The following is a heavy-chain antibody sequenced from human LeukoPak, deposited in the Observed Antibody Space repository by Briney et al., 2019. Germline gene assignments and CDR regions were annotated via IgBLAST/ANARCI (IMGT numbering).Heavy chain of an antibody. Sequence: GGSLRLSCAASGFTFSSYAMGWVRQAPGKGLEWVSGISGSGGATYYADSVKGRFTISRDNSKNTLYLQMNSLRAEDTAVYYCARGYYYDSSGYYPFDYWGQGTLVTVSS. CDR3: ARGYYYDSSGYYPFDY. CDR1: GFTFSSYA. D-gene: IGHD3-22*01. CDR2: ISGSGGAT. V-gene: IGHV3-23*01. J-gene: IGHJ4*02.